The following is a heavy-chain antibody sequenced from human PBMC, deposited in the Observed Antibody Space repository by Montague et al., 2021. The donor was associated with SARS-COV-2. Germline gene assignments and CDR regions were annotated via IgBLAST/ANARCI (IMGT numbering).Heavy chain of an antibody. CDR3: ARGLGRPGTIFGVALY. D-gene: IGHD3-3*01. J-gene: IGHJ4*02. CDR2: INHSGST. CDR1: GGSFSGYY. Sequence: SETLSLPCGVYGGSFSGYYWSWIRQPPGKGLQWIGGINHSGSTXXXSSXXXRGTISLDTSKNQFSLKLTSVSAADTAVYYCARGLGRPGTIFGVALYWGQGTLVTVSS. V-gene: IGHV4-34*01.